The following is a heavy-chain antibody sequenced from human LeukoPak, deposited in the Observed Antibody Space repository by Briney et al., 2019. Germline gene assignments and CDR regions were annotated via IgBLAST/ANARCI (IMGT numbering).Heavy chain of an antibody. Sequence: GGSLRLSCAASGFTFSSYWMHWVRQAPGKGLVWVSRINSDGSTTTYADSVKGRFTISRDNSKNTLYLQMNSLRAEDTAVYYCAKDLTWFGELSHFDYWGQGTLVTVSS. D-gene: IGHD3-10*01. CDR1: GFTFSSYW. CDR3: AKDLTWFGELSHFDY. V-gene: IGHV3-74*01. J-gene: IGHJ4*02. CDR2: INSDGSTT.